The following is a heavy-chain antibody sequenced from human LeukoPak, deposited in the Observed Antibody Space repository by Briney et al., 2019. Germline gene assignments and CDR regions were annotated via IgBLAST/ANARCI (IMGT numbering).Heavy chain of an antibody. J-gene: IGHJ4*02. CDR3: ARDKGMVGYCSGGSCYWPFDY. D-gene: IGHD2-15*01. Sequence: ASVKVSCKTSGYTFISYGISWVRQAPGQGLEWMGWISAYNGNTNYAQKFQGRVSMTTDTSTSTAYMELRSLRADDKAVYHCARDKGMVGYCSGGSCYWPFDYWGQGTLVIVSS. CDR2: ISAYNGNT. V-gene: IGHV1-18*01. CDR1: GYTFISYG.